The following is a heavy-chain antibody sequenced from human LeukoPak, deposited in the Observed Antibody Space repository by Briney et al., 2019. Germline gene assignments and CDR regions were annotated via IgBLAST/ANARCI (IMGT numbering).Heavy chain of an antibody. CDR3: ARGYGSGSNTAYYYYGMDV. V-gene: IGHV4-59*01. D-gene: IGHD3-10*01. Sequence: SETLSLTCTVSGGSISSYYWSWIRQPPGKGLEWIGYIYYSGSTNYSPSLKSRVTISVDTSKNQFSLKLSSVTAADTAVYYCARGYGSGSNTAYYYYGMDVWGQGTTVTVSS. J-gene: IGHJ6*02. CDR2: IYYSGST. CDR1: GGSISSYY.